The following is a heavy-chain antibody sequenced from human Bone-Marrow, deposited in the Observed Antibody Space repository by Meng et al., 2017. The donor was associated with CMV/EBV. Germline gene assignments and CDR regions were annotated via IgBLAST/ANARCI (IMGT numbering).Heavy chain of an antibody. CDR2: IIPIFGTA. CDR1: GGTFSSYA. D-gene: IGHD3-3*01. CDR3: ARAQVSIFGVVILKYYYYYYGTDV. V-gene: IGHV1-69*05. Sequence: SVKVSCKASGGTFSSYAISWVRQAPGQGLEWMGGIIPIFGTANYAQKFQGRVTITTDESTSTAYMELSSLRSEDTAVYYCARAQVSIFGVVILKYYYYYYGTDVWGQGTTVTVSS. J-gene: IGHJ6*02.